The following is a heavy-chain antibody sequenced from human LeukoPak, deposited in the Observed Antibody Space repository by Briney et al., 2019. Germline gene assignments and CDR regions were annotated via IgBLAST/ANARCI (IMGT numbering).Heavy chain of an antibody. CDR3: ARHAPYYYDSSGYYDWSRVGDYFDY. V-gene: IGHV4-34*01. CDR1: GGSFSGYY. CDR2: INHSGST. D-gene: IGHD3-22*01. Sequence: MTSETLFLTCAVYGGSFSGYYWSWIRQPPGKGLEWIGEINHSGSTNYNPSLKSRVTISVDTSKNQFSLKLSSVTAADTAVYYCARHAPYYYDSSGYYDWSRVGDYFDYWGQGTLVTVSS. J-gene: IGHJ4*02.